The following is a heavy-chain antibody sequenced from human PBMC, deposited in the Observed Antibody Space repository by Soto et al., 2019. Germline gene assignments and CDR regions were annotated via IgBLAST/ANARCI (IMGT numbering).Heavy chain of an antibody. CDR3: TRGSFLEWSCMDV. V-gene: IGHV1-46*02. J-gene: IGHJ6*02. D-gene: IGHD3-3*01. CDR2: INPSGSIT. CDR1: GYTFNRYY. Sequence: QVQLVQSGAEVKKPGASVKVSCKASGYTFNRYYMHWVRQAPGQGLEWMGMINPSGSITSYTQQFQGILTMTRDTSTSTVYMELSSLRSEDTAVYYCTRGSFLEWSCMDVWGQGTTVTVSS.